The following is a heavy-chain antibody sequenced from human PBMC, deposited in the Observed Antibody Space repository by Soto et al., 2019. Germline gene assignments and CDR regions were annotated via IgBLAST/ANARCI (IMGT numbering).Heavy chain of an antibody. J-gene: IGHJ6*03. CDR3: ATMLDIVVVVAATLSYMDV. D-gene: IGHD2-15*01. CDR1: GYTFTSYG. CDR2: ISAYNGNT. Sequence: QVQLVQSGAEVKKPGASVKVSCKASGYTFTSYGIIWVRQAPGQGLEWMGWISAYNGNTNYAQKLQGRVTMTTDTSTSKAYMELRSLRSDDTAVYYCATMLDIVVVVAATLSYMDVWGKGTTVTVSS. V-gene: IGHV1-18*01.